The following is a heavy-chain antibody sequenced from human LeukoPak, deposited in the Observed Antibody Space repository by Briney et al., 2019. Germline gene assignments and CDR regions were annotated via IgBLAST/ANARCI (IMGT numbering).Heavy chain of an antibody. CDR1: GGSISSYY. D-gene: IGHD1-1*01. Sequence: SEILSLTCTVSGGSISSYYWNWIRQPAGKGLEWIGRIYSSGNTNYNPSLKSRVTMSVDTSKNQFSPKLNSVTAADTAVYYCARDTKPGTTGTTTVYYYYYMDVWGKGTTVTVSS. V-gene: IGHV4-4*07. CDR2: IYSSGNT. CDR3: ARDTKPGTTGTTTVYYYYYMDV. J-gene: IGHJ6*03.